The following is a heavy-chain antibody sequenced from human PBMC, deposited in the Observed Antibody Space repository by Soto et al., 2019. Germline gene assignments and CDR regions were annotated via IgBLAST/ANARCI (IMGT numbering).Heavy chain of an antibody. D-gene: IGHD3-10*01. J-gene: IGHJ3*02. V-gene: IGHV4-59*01. CDR1: GDSISSYS. CDR3: TSKFGQLLADAFDI. Sequence: PSETLSLTCTVSGDSISSYSWSWIRQPPGKGLEWIGNIHYNGNTKYSPSLKSRVTMSVDTSKNHFSLKLISVTTADTAVYYCTSKFGQLLADAFDIWGQGPMVT. CDR2: IHYNGNT.